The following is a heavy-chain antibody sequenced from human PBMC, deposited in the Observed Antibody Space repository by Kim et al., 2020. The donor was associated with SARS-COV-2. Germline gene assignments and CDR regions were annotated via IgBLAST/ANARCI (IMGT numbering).Heavy chain of an antibody. V-gene: IGHV1-69*13. CDR3: ASGLWFGEPKVAYYYYGMDV. CDR2: IIPIFGTA. D-gene: IGHD3-10*01. CDR1: GGTFSSYA. J-gene: IGHJ6*02. Sequence: SVKVSCKASGGTFSSYAISWVRQAPGQGLEWMGGIIPIFGTANYAQKFQGRVTITADESTSTAYMELSSLRSEDTAVYYCASGLWFGEPKVAYYYYGMDVWGQGTTVTVSS.